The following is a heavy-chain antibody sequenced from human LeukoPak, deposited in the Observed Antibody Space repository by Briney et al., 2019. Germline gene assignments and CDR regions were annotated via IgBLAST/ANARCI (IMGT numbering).Heavy chain of an antibody. J-gene: IGHJ4*02. CDR2: IYTSGST. CDR3: ARVLLRPLTYYFDY. D-gene: IGHD1-26*01. Sequence: SETLSLTCTVSGGSISSSSYYWSWIRQPAGKGLEWIGRIYTSGSTNYNPSLKSRVTISVDTSKNQFSLKLSSVTAADTAVYYCARVLLRPLTYYFDYWGQGTLVTVSS. V-gene: IGHV4-61*02. CDR1: GGSISSSSYY.